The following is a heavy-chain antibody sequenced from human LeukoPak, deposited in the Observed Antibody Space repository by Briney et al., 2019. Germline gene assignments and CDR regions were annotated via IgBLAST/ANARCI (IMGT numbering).Heavy chain of an antibody. CDR1: GGSITTTNY. CDR3: ARDGGGYNYGEFDY. Sequence: SGTLSLTCGVSGGSITTTNYWSWVRQPPGGGLEWFGEVSLAGRTRYNPSLKNRVNISIDESKNHLYLNLASVTAADTAVYYCARDGGGYNYGEFDYWGQGTLVTVSS. V-gene: IGHV4-4*02. D-gene: IGHD5-18*01. J-gene: IGHJ4*02. CDR2: VSLAGRT.